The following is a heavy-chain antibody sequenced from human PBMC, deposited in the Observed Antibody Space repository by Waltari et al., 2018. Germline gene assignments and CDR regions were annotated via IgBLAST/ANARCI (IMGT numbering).Heavy chain of an antibody. V-gene: IGHV4-61*09. CDR3: AREADYGDYLYFDY. CDR1: GGSISSGSYY. D-gene: IGHD4-17*01. Sequence: QVQLQESGPGLVKPSQTLSLTCTVSGGSISSGSYYWSWIRQPAGKGLEWIGYIYTSGSTNYNPSLTSRVTISVDTSKNQFSLKLSSVTAADTAVYYCAREADYGDYLYFDYWGQGTLVTVSS. J-gene: IGHJ4*02. CDR2: IYTSGST.